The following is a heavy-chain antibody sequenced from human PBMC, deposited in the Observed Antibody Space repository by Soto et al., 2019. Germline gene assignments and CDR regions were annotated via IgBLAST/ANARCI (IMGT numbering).Heavy chain of an antibody. V-gene: IGHV1-18*01. D-gene: IGHD1-26*01. CDR1: GYTFTSYG. Sequence: QVQLVQSGAEVKKPGASVKVSCKASGYTFTSYGISWVRQAPGQGLEWMGWISAYNGNTNYAKKLEGRVTMTKDTSTRTAYMELRSLRPDETAVYYCASDRALELGDYWGQGTLVSVSS. J-gene: IGHJ4*02. CDR2: ISAYNGNT. CDR3: ASDRALELGDY.